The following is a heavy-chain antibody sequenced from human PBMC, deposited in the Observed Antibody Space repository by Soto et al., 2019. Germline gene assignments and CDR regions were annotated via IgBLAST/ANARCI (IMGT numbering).Heavy chain of an antibody. V-gene: IGHV4-59*08. Sequence: PSETLSLTCTVSGGSISSYYWSWIRQPPGKGLEWIGYIYYSGSTNYNPSLKSRVTISVDTSKNQFSLKLSSVTAADTAVYYCASIMEGYSGYDLKYFDYWGQGTLVTVSS. J-gene: IGHJ4*02. CDR3: ASIMEGYSGYDLKYFDY. CDR1: GGSISSYY. D-gene: IGHD5-12*01. CDR2: IYYSGST.